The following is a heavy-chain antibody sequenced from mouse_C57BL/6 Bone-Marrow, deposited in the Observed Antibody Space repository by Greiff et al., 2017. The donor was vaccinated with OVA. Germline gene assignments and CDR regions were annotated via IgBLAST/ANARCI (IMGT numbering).Heavy chain of an antibody. V-gene: IGHV1-81*01. CDR3: ARCAYYYGSSYLDY. Sequence: VKLQESGAELARPGASVKLSCKASGYTFTSYGISWVKQRTGQGLEWIGEIYPRSGNTYYTEKFKGKATLTADKSSSTAYMELRSLTSEDSAVYFFARCAYYYGSSYLDYWGQGTTLTVSS. CDR2: IYPRSGNT. CDR1: GYTFTSYG. J-gene: IGHJ2*01. D-gene: IGHD1-1*01.